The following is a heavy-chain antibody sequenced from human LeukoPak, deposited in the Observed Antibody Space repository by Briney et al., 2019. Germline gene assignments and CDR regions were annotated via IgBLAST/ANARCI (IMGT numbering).Heavy chain of an antibody. CDR1: GFTFSSYG. Sequence: GGSLRLSCAASGFTFSSYGMHWVRQAPGKGLEWMAVISYDGSNKYYADSVKGRFTISRDNSKNTLYLQMNSLRAEDTAVYYCAKLGYCSGGSCSPFDYWGQGTLVTVSS. D-gene: IGHD2-15*01. CDR3: AKLGYCSGGSCSPFDY. J-gene: IGHJ4*02. CDR2: ISYDGSNK. V-gene: IGHV3-30*18.